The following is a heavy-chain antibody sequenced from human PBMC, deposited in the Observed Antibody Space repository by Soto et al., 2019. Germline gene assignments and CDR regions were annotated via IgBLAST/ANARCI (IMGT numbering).Heavy chain of an antibody. V-gene: IGHV1-18*01. CDR2: INVYNGNT. D-gene: IGHD4-17*01. CDR3: AKSAPMDAGDKYYYDF. Sequence: GASVKVSCKASGYTFTSYSISWVRQAPGQGLEWMGWINVYNGNTKYAQKFQGRVTMTTDTSTSTVYMELRSLSSEDTAIYYCAKSAPMDAGDKYYYDFWGQGALVTVSS. J-gene: IGHJ4*02. CDR1: GYTFTSYS.